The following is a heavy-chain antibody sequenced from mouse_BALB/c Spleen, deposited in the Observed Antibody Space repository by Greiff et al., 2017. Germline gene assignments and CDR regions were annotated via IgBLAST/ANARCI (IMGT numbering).Heavy chain of an antibody. V-gene: IGHV5-12-2*01. J-gene: IGHJ3*01. CDR3: ATNWVAY. CDR2: ISNGGGST. CDR1: GFTFSSYT. Sequence: EVKVVESGGGLVQPGGSLKLSCAASGFTFSSYTMSWVRQTPEKRLEWVAYISNGGGSTYYPDTVKGRFTISRDNAKNTLYLQMSSLKSEDTAMYYCATNWVAYWGQGTLVTVSA.